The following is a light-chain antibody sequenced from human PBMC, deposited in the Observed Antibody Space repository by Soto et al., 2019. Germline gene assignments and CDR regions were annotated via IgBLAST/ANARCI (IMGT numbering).Light chain of an antibody. J-gene: IGLJ1*01. CDR2: STC. CDR3: AAWDDRLDVYV. Sequence: QSVLTQPPSASGTPGQIVAISCSGSSSNIGSNTVTWYQQLPGTAPKLLIYSTCQRSSGVPGRFSGSKSGASASLSISGLQSEDEADYYCAAWDDRLDVYVFGTGTKVTVL. CDR1: SSNIGSNT. V-gene: IGLV1-44*01.